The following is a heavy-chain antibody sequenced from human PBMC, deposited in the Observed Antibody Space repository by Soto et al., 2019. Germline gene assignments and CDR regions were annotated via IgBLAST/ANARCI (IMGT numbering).Heavy chain of an antibody. J-gene: IGHJ4*02. CDR3: ARVPGRYCSGGSCIFDY. CDR2: IYYSGST. D-gene: IGHD2-15*01. V-gene: IGHV4-59*01. CDR1: GGSISSYD. Sequence: SDTLSLTCTVSGGSISSYDWSCIRQPPGKGLEWIGYIYYSGSTNYNPSLKSRVTISVDTSKNQFSLKLSSVTAADTAVYYCARVPGRYCSGGSCIFDYWGQGTLVTVSS.